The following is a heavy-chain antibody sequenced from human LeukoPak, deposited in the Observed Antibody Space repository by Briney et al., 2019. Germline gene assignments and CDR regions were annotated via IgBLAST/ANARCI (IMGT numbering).Heavy chain of an antibody. J-gene: IGHJ3*02. CDR1: GYSISSGYY. CDR2: IYHGGNT. Sequence: SETLSLTCTVSGYSISSGYYWGWIRQPPGKGLEWIASIYHGGNTFYDPSLKSRVTISVDTPKNQFSLKLSSVTAADTAVYYCARVMTTATTWAFDIWGQGTMVTVSS. D-gene: IGHD4-17*01. V-gene: IGHV4-38-2*02. CDR3: ARVMTTATTWAFDI.